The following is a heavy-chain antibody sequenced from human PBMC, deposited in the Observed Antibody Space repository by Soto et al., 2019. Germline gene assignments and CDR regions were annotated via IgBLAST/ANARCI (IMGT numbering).Heavy chain of an antibody. CDR2: IIPIFGTA. J-gene: IGHJ6*02. CDR3: ARDRDKNLYSGYDFYYYYGMDV. Sequence: SVKVSCKASGGTFSSYAISWVRQAPGQGLEWMGGIIPIFGTANYAQKFQGRVTITADESTSTAYMELSSLRSEDTAVYYCARDRDKNLYSGYDFYYYYGMDVWGQGTTVTVSS. V-gene: IGHV1-69*13. CDR1: GGTFSSYA. D-gene: IGHD5-12*01.